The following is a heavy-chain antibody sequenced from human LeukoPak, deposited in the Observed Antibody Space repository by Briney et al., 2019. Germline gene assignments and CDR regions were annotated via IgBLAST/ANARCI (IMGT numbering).Heavy chain of an antibody. J-gene: IGHJ3*02. Sequence: GGSLRLSCAASGFTVSSNYMSWVRQAPGKGLEWVSTISALFPNTYSADSVKGRFTISRDNSKGTLYLQMNSLRAEDTAVYYCARGAGYCSGGSCYEAFDIWGQGTMVTVSS. CDR1: GFTVSSNY. CDR2: ISALFPNT. CDR3: ARGAGYCSGGSCYEAFDI. D-gene: IGHD2-15*01. V-gene: IGHV3-66*03.